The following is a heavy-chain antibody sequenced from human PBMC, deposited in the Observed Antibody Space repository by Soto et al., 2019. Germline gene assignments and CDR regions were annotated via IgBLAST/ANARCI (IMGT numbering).Heavy chain of an antibody. Sequence: GGSLRLSCAASGFTFSSYEMNWVRQAPGKGLGWVSYISSSGSVIYYADSVKGRFTISRDSAKNSLYLQMNSLRAEDTAVYYCARGGDYGGDSDYFDYWGQGTLVTVSS. V-gene: IGHV3-48*03. D-gene: IGHD2-21*02. CDR3: ARGGDYGGDSDYFDY. J-gene: IGHJ4*02. CDR1: GFTFSSYE. CDR2: ISSSGSVI.